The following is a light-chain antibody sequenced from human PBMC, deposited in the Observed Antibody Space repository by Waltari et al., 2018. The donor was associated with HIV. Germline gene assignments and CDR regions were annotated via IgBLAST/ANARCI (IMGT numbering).Light chain of an antibody. J-gene: IGLJ2*01. CDR2: DND. Sequence: QSLLTQPPSVSAAPGQIVTISCSGTHSNIGTNYISWYQHLPGTAPKLIIYDNDKRPSGIPDQFSGSKSGTSATLGVSGLQTGDEADYFCGTWDTTLSAVVFGGGTKLTVL. V-gene: IGLV1-51*01. CDR1: HSNIGTNY. CDR3: GTWDTTLSAVV.